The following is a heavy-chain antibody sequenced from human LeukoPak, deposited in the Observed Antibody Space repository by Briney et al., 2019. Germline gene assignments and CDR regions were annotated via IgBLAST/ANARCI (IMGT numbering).Heavy chain of an antibody. D-gene: IGHD3-22*01. V-gene: IGHV1-69*13. Sequence: SVTVSCKASGGTFSSYAISWVRQAPGQGLEWMGGIIPIFGTANYAQKFQGRVTITADESTSTAYMELSSLRSEDTAVYYCASWYDSSGYISRSYFDYWGQGTLVTVSS. CDR3: ASWYDSSGYISRSYFDY. J-gene: IGHJ4*02. CDR2: IIPIFGTA. CDR1: GGTFSSYA.